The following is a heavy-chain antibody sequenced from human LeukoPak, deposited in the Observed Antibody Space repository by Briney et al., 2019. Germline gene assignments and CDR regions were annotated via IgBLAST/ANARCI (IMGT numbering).Heavy chain of an antibody. V-gene: IGHV3-30*18. D-gene: IGHD5-12*01. Sequence: GGSLRLSCAASGFTFSSYGMYWVRQAPGKGLEWVAVISYDGSNKYYADSVKGRFTISRDNSKNTLYLQMNSLRAEDTAVYYCAKDTRYDYYFDYWGQGTLVTGSS. CDR1: GFTFSSYG. CDR3: AKDTRYDYYFDY. CDR2: ISYDGSNK. J-gene: IGHJ4*02.